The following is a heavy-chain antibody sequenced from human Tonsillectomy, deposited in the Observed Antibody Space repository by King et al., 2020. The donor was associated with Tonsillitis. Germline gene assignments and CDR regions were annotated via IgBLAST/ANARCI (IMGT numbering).Heavy chain of an antibody. CDR2: ISANSGGT. CDR1: GYTFTGFY. Sequence: QLVQSGAEVKKPGASVKVSCKASGYTFTGFYMHWVRQAPGQGLEWMGWISANSGGTKYAQKFQGRVTMTRDASISTVFLDLSSLTSDDTAVYYCARDLGDGVAEVLPVAPLHYWGQGTLVTVSS. J-gene: IGHJ4*02. CDR3: ARDLGDGVAEVLPVAPLHY. V-gene: IGHV1-2*02. D-gene: IGHD2-15*01.